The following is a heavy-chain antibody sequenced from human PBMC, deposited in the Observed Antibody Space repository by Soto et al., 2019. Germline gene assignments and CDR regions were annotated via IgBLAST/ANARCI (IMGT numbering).Heavy chain of an antibody. Sequence: ASVKGSCKASGYTFTGYYMHWVRQAPGQGLEWMGWINPNSGGTNYAQKFQGRVTITADKSTSTAYMELSSLRSEDTAVYYCASQPAYCTNGVCYPFDYWGQGTLVTVSS. J-gene: IGHJ4*02. CDR1: GYTFTGYY. CDR3: ASQPAYCTNGVCYPFDY. V-gene: IGHV1-2*02. D-gene: IGHD2-8*01. CDR2: INPNSGGT.